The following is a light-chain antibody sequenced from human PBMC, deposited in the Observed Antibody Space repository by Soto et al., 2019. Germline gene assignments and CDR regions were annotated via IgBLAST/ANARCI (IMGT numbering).Light chain of an antibody. CDR1: QSVSSNY. Sequence: EIVLTQSPGTLSLSPGERATFSCRAIQSVSSNYLAWYQQKPGQAPRLLIYDASNRATGIPARFSGSGSGTDFTLTISSLEPEDFAVYYCQQRSNWPPITFGQGTRLEIK. CDR2: DAS. V-gene: IGKV3-11*01. CDR3: QQRSNWPPIT. J-gene: IGKJ5*01.